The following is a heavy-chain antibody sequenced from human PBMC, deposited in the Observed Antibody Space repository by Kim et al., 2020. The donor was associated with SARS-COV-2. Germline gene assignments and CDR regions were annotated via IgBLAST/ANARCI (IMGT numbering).Heavy chain of an antibody. J-gene: IGHJ6*02. Sequence: SETLSLTCTVSGGSISSSSYYWGWIRQPPGKGLEWIGSIYYSGSTYYNPSLKSRVTISVDTSKNQFSLKLSSVTAADTAVYYCARDYDFWSGYLGYYGMDVWGQGTTVTVSS. D-gene: IGHD3-3*01. CDR2: IYYSGST. CDR3: ARDYDFWSGYLGYYGMDV. CDR1: GGSISSSSYY. V-gene: IGHV4-39*07.